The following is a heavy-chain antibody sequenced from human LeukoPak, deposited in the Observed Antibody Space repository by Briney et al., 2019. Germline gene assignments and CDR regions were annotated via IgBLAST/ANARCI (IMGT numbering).Heavy chain of an antibody. V-gene: IGHV4-61*02. CDR3: ARERGHRDWFDP. CDR2: IYTSGST. J-gene: IGHJ5*02. Sequence: PSETLSLTCTVSGGSISSGSYYWSWIRQPAGKGLEWIGRIYTSGSTNYNPSLKSRVTMSVDTSKNQFSLKLSSVTAADTAVYYCARERGHRDWFDPWGQGTLVTVSS. CDR1: GGSISSGSYY.